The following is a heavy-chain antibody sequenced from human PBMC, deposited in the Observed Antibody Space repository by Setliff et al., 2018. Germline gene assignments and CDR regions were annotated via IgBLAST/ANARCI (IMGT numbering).Heavy chain of an antibody. CDR2: ISSSGSTI. CDR3: ARSTETLSGEDFYIFYYMDV. CDR1: GGSISSSYYY. V-gene: IGHV3-11*04. Sequence: LSLTCAVSGGSISSSYYYWGWIRQPPGKGLEWASYISSSGSTIYYADSVKGRFTISRDSSRNTLYLKMSSLRPEDTALYYCARSTETLSGEDFYIFYYMDVWGKGTTVTVSS. J-gene: IGHJ6*03. D-gene: IGHD4-4*01.